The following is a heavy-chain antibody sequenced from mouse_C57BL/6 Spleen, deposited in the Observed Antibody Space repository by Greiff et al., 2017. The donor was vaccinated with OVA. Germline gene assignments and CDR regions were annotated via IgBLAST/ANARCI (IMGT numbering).Heavy chain of an antibody. CDR1: GFTFSNYW. J-gene: IGHJ2*01. D-gene: IGHD2-3*01. CDR2: IRLKSDNYAT. Sequence: EVKLEESGGGLVQPGGSMKLSCVASGFTFSNYWMNWVRQSPEKGLEWVAQIRLKSDNYATHYAESVKGRFTISRDDSKSSVYLQMNNLRAEDTGIYYCTEGDGSFDYWGQGTTLTVSS. CDR3: TEGDGSFDY. V-gene: IGHV6-3*01.